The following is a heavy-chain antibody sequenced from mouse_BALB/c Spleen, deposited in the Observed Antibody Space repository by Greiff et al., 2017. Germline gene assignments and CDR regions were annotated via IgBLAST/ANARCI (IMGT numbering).Heavy chain of an antibody. Sequence: EVKLVESGGGLVQPGGSLKLSCAASGFTFSSYGMSWVRQTPDKRLELVATINSNGGSTYYPDSVKGRFTISRDNAKNTLYLQMSSLKSEDTAMYYCARSNWEYFDYWGQGTTLTVSS. D-gene: IGHD4-1*01. CDR1: GFTFSSYG. J-gene: IGHJ2*01. CDR2: INSNGGST. CDR3: ARSNWEYFDY. V-gene: IGHV5-6-3*01.